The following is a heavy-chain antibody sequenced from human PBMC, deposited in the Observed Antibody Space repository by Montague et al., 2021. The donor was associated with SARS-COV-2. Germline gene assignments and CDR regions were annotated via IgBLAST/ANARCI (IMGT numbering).Heavy chain of an antibody. D-gene: IGHD6-19*01. Sequence: SETLSLTCTVSGGSISSYYWSWIRQPPGKGLEWIGYIYYSGSTYYNPSLKSRVAISIDMSENQFSLKLSSVTAADTAVYYCARGNRIAVAGTDFDYWGQGTLVTVSS. CDR1: GGSISSYY. J-gene: IGHJ4*02. V-gene: IGHV4-59*12. CDR3: ARGNRIAVAGTDFDY. CDR2: IYYSGST.